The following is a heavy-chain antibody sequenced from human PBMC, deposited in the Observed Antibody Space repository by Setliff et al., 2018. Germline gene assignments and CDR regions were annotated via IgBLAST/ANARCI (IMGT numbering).Heavy chain of an antibody. CDR1: GDSKNDNH. CDR2: IYTSGGT. V-gene: IGHV4-4*08. CDR3: ARGVSGVSWTPRY. J-gene: IGHJ4*02. Sequence: PSETLSLTCTVSGDSKNDNHWTWMRQPPGKGLEWIGYIYTSGGTNYNPSLKSRVTISVDMTENQFSLILRSVVAADTAVYYCARGVSGVSWTPRYWGRGTLVTVS. D-gene: IGHD6-25*01.